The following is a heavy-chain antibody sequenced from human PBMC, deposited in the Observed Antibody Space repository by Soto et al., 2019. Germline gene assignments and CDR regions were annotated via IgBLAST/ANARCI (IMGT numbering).Heavy chain of an antibody. CDR2: IIPIFGTA. CDR1: GGTFSSYA. D-gene: IGHD3-10*01. V-gene: IGHV1-69*13. J-gene: IGHJ5*02. CDR3: ARGWFGEYSLLGQFDP. Sequence: ASVKVSCKASGGTFSSYAISWVRQAPGQGLEWMGGIIPIFGTANYAQKFQGRVTITADESTSTAYMELSSLRSEDTAVYYCARGWFGEYSLLGQFDPWGQGTLVTVS.